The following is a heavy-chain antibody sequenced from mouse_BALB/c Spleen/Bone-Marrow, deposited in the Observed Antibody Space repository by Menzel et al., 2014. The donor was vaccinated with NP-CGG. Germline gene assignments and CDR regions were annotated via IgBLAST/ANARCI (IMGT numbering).Heavy chain of an antibody. V-gene: IGHV1-14*01. CDR2: INPYNDDT. D-gene: IGHD2-4*01. Sequence: LVESGPELVKPGASVKMSCKASGYTFTSYVVHWVKQKPGQGLEWIGNINPYNDDTMYNEKFKGKAALTSDKSSSTAYMELSSLTSEDSTVYYCARSLYDYDWYFDVWGAGTPVTVSS. CDR1: GYTFTSYV. CDR3: ARSLYDYDWYFDV. J-gene: IGHJ1*01.